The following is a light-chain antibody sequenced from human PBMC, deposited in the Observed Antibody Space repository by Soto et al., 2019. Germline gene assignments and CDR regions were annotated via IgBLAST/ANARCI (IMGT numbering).Light chain of an antibody. CDR2: DSS. CDR3: QHRSNWPPIT. J-gene: IGKJ5*01. Sequence: IVLTQSPATLSLSPGERATLSCRASQSVSIYLAWYQQKPGQAPRLLNYDSSNRAAGIPARVSARGSGTDFTLFISNLEPEDSAVYYCQHRSNWPPITFGQGTRLEIK. V-gene: IGKV3-11*01. CDR1: QSVSIY.